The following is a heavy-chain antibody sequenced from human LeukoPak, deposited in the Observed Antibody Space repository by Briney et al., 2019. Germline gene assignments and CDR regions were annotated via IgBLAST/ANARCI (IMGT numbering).Heavy chain of an antibody. Sequence: SETLSLTCTVSGYSISSGYYWSWIRQPAGKGLEWIGRIYTSGSTNYNPSLKSRVTMSVDTSKNQFSLKLSSVTAADTAVYYCVREVVGLGVDYWGQGTLATVSS. D-gene: IGHD2-15*01. CDR2: IYTSGST. V-gene: IGHV4-4*07. CDR1: GYSISSGYY. CDR3: VREVVGLGVDY. J-gene: IGHJ4*02.